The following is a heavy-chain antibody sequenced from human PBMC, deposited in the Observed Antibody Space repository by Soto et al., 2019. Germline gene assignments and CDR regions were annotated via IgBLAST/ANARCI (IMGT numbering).Heavy chain of an antibody. CDR2: INHSGST. J-gene: IGHJ4*02. CDR1: GGSFSGYY. V-gene: IGHV4-34*01. CDR3: ARGGVWGDIVVVPAADRLYYFDY. D-gene: IGHD2-2*01. Sequence: PSETLSLTCAVYGGSFSGYYWSWIRQPPGKGLEWIGEINHSGSTNYNPSLKSRVTISVDTSKNQFSLKLSSVTAADTAVYYCARGGVWGDIVVVPAADRLYYFDYWGQGTLVTVS.